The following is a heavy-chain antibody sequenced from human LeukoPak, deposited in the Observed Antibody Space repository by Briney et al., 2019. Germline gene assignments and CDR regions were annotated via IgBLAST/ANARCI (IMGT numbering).Heavy chain of an antibody. D-gene: IGHD6-19*01. CDR1: GGSISSSAYY. CDR2: IYYSGST. V-gene: IGHV4-30-4*01. J-gene: IGHJ4*02. CDR3: ASHTYSSGPYYFDY. Sequence: PSQTLSLTCTVSGGSISSSAYYWSWIRQPPGKGLEWIGHIYYSGSTYYNPSLKSRVTISVDTSKNQFSLKLSSVTAADTAVYYCASHTYSSGPYYFDYWGQGTLVTVSS.